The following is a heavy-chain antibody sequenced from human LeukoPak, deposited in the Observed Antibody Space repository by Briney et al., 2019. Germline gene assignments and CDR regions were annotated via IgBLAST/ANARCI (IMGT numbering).Heavy chain of an antibody. Sequence: SETLSLTCAVYGGSFSGYYWSWIRQPPGKGLEWIGSIYYSGSTYYNPSLKSRVTISVDTSKNQFSLKLSSVTAADTAVYYCASLSGGYYYMDVWGKGTTVTVSS. CDR3: ASLSGGYYYMDV. CDR2: IYYSGST. V-gene: IGHV4-34*01. D-gene: IGHD3-10*01. J-gene: IGHJ6*03. CDR1: GGSFSGYY.